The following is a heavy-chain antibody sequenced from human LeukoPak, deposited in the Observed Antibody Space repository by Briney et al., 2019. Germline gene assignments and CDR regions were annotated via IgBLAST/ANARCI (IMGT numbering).Heavy chain of an antibody. CDR1: GFTFSSYT. CDR2: ISTISSYI. CDR3: ARDIATACHVVFYY. Sequence: KPGGSVRLSCAASGFTFSSYTMNWVRQGPGKGLEWVSSISTISSYINYTDSVKGRFSISRDSAKYLVFLQMNSLRAEDTAVYYCARDIATACHVVFYYWGQGTLVIVSS. D-gene: IGHD6-13*01. V-gene: IGHV3-21*01. J-gene: IGHJ4*02.